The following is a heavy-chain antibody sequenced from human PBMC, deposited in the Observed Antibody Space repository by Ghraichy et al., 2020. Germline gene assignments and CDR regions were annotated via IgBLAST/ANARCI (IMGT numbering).Heavy chain of an antibody. D-gene: IGHD3-22*01. V-gene: IGHV4-34*01. Sequence: SETLSLTCAVYGGSFSGYYWSWIRQPPGKGLEWIGEINHSGSTNYNPSLKSRVTISVDTSKNQFSLKLSSVTAADTAVYYCARGDYGITMIVGAFDIWGQGTMVTVSS. CDR1: GGSFSGYY. J-gene: IGHJ3*02. CDR3: ARGDYGITMIVGAFDI. CDR2: INHSGST.